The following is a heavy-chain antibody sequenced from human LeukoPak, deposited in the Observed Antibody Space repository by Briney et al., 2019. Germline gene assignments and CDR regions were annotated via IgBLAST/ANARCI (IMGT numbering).Heavy chain of an antibody. Sequence: KPSETLSLTCTVSGGSISSYYWGWIRQPPGKGLEWIGSIYYSGSTYYNPSLKSRVTISVDTSKDQFSLKLSSVTAADTAVYYCARRGSGWYYFDYWGQGTLVTVSS. CDR2: IYYSGST. V-gene: IGHV4-39*01. CDR1: GGSISSYY. D-gene: IGHD6-19*01. J-gene: IGHJ4*02. CDR3: ARRGSGWYYFDY.